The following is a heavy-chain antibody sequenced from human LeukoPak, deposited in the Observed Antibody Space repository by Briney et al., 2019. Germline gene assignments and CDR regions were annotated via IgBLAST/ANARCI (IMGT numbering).Heavy chain of an antibody. CDR3: AKVIESGYSYGYGVDY. CDR1: GFTFRGYG. D-gene: IGHD5-18*01. V-gene: IGHV3-30*18. CDR2: ISYDGSNR. J-gene: IGHJ4*02. Sequence: GSLRLSCSASGFTFRGYGIHWVRQAPGQGLEWGGVISYDGSNRYYADSVKGRFTISRDNSKNTLYLQINSLRAEDTAVYYCAKVIESGYSYGYGVDYWGQGTLVTVSS.